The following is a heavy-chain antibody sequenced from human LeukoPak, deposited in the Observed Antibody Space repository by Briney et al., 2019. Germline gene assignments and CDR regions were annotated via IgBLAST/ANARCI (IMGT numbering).Heavy chain of an antibody. CDR1: GYTFTSYY. CDR3: ARERQDGDYYYYYMDV. V-gene: IGHV1-69*06. J-gene: IGHJ6*03. D-gene: IGHD4-17*01. Sequence: ASVKVSCKASGYTFTSYYMHWVRQAPGQGLEWMGGIIPIFGTANYAQKFQGRVTITADKSTSTAYMELSSLRSEDTAVYYCARERQDGDYYYYYMDVWGKGTTVTVSS. CDR2: IIPIFGTA.